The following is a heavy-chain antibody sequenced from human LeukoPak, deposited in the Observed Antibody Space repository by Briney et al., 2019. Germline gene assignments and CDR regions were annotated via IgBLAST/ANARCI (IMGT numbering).Heavy chain of an antibody. CDR1: GFTFSSYG. Sequence: PGGSLRLSCAASGFTFSSYGMHWVRQAPGKGLEWVAVIWYDGSNKYYADSVKGRFTISRDNSKNTLYLQMNSLRAEDTAVYYCARVGITSGSFLSDYWGQGTLVTVSS. V-gene: IGHV3-33*01. J-gene: IGHJ4*02. CDR2: IWYDGSNK. CDR3: ARVGITSGSFLSDY. D-gene: IGHD1-14*01.